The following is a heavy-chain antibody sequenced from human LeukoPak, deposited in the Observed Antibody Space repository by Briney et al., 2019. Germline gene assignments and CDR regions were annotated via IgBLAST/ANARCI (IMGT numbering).Heavy chain of an antibody. J-gene: IGHJ4*02. D-gene: IGHD6-19*01. V-gene: IGHV4-61*01. CDR3: ARVIPAVAGPNRNDN. CDR1: GGSVSSGRYY. Sequence: SETLSLTCTVSGGSVSSGRYYWSWFRQPPGRRLDWIGYIFYNGITNYNPSLKSRVTISVDTSKNQFSLKVSSVTAADTAVYYCARVIPAVAGPNRNDNWGQGIQVTVSS. CDR2: IFYNGIT.